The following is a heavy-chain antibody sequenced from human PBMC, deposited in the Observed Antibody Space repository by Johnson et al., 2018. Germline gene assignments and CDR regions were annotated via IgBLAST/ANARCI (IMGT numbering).Heavy chain of an antibody. D-gene: IGHD5-18*01. CDR3: ARVPLTSMTQGENYYYYHYYMDV. Sequence: QVQLQESGPGLVKPSEILSLTCTVSGGSISSSSDYWGWIRQPPGKGLEWIGTIYYTGRTYYNPSLKSRVTISIHPSKNQFSLKVASVTAADTAVFFCARVPLTSMTQGENYYYYHYYMDVWGKGTTVTVSS. V-gene: IGHV4-39*07. CDR2: IYYTGRT. CDR1: GGSISSSSDY. J-gene: IGHJ6*03.